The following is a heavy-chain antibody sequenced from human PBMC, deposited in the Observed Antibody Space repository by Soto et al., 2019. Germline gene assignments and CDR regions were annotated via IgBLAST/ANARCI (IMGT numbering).Heavy chain of an antibody. Sequence: SSVKVSCKASGVTFDSYVISWLPQAPLQGLEWMGGIMPIFRTPNYAQKFRGRVTISADESKSTADLALSSLTSDDTAVYYCARVHRSGICYFVGHWGQGTLVTVSS. CDR3: ARVHRSGICYFVGH. J-gene: IGHJ5*02. D-gene: IGHD3-9*01. V-gene: IGHV1-69*13. CDR2: IMPIFRTP. CDR1: GVTFDSYV.